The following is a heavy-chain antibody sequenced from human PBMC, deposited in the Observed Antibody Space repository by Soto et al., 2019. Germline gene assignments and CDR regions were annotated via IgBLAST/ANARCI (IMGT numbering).Heavy chain of an antibody. D-gene: IGHD3-3*01. CDR3: ATIFGVVTDSFDY. CDR1: GFTFSSFW. J-gene: IGHJ4*02. Sequence: EVQLVESGGGLVQPGGSLRLSCAASGFTFSSFWMSWVRQAPGKGLEWVANIRQDGSKKYYVDSVKGRFTISRDNAKNSLYLQMNSLRAEDTAVYYCATIFGVVTDSFDYWGQGSLVTVSS. CDR2: IRQDGSKK. V-gene: IGHV3-7*05.